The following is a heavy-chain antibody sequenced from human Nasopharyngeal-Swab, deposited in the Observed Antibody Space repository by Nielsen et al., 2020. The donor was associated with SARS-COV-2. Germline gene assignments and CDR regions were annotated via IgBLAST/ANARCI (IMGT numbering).Heavy chain of an antibody. J-gene: IGHJ4*02. V-gene: IGHV3-21*01. CDR3: ARHRFGIAVADSDY. Sequence: WIRQPRGTWLEWVSSISSSSSYIYYADSVKGRFTISRDNAKNSLYLQMNSLRAEDTAVYYCARHRFGIAVADSDYWGQGTLVTVSS. D-gene: IGHD6-19*01. CDR2: ISSSSSYI.